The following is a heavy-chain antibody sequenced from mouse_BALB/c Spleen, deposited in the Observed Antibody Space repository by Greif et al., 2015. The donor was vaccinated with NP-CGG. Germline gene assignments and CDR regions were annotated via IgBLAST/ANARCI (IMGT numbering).Heavy chain of an antibody. D-gene: IGHD1-2*01. CDR3: VRERTTALFAY. J-gene: IGHJ3*01. Sequence: EVQLQESGPGLVKPSQSLSLTCSVTGYSITSGYYWNWIRQFPGNKLEWMGYISYDGSNNYNPSLKNRISITRDTSKNQCFLKVNSVTTDDTVTVCRVRERTTALFAYWVQGTLVTVSA. V-gene: IGHV3-6*02. CDR2: ISYDGSN. CDR1: GYSITSGYY.